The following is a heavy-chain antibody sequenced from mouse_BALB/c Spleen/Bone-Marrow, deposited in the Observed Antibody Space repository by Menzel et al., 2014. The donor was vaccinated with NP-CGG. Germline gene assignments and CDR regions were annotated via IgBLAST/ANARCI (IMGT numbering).Heavy chain of an antibody. CDR3: ARGLTGGFAY. CDR2: INPTNGGT. V-gene: IGHV1-26*01. CDR1: GYTFTEYP. D-gene: IGHD4-1*01. J-gene: IGHJ3*01. Sequence: GPELVKPGPSVKISCKTSGYTFTEYPMHWAKQNHGKSLEWIGGINPTNGGTSDNQKFKGKATLTVDKSSSTAYMELRSLTSEDSAVYYCARGLTGGFAYWGQGTLVTVSA.